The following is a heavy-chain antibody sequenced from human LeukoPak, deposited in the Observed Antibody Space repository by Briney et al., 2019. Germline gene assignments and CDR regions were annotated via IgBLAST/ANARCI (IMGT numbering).Heavy chain of an antibody. J-gene: IGHJ4*02. CDR2: IYADGDT. CDR1: GGSISSYW. D-gene: IGHD2-15*01. V-gene: IGHV4-4*07. Sequence: SETLSLTCTVTGGSISSYWGSWIRQPAGKGLEGSGRIYADGDTNYNPSLKSRITMSLDTPENQFSLRLTSVTAADTAVYFCARAPGGCGGTCAFDSWGQGTLVTVSS. CDR3: ARAPGGCGGTCAFDS.